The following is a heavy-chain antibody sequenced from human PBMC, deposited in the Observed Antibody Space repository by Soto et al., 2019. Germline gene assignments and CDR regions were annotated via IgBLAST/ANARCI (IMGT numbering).Heavy chain of an antibody. J-gene: IGHJ5*02. V-gene: IGHV3-30*18. Sequence: QVQLVESGGGVVQPGRSLRLSCAASGFTFSSYGMHWVRQAPGKGLEWVAVISYDGSNKYYADSVKGRFTISRDNYKNPLYLQMNSLRAEDTAVYYCAKDRDMVRGVIAWFDPWGQGTLVTVSS. CDR3: AKDRDMVRGVIAWFDP. CDR2: ISYDGSNK. D-gene: IGHD3-10*01. CDR1: GFTFSSYG.